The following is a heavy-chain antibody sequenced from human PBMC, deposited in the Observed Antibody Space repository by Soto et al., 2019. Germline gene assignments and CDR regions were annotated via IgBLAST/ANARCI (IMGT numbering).Heavy chain of an antibody. CDR3: ARSFSPTDLNYSDSSDYYTWFDP. V-gene: IGHV1-2*02. J-gene: IGHJ5*02. CDR1: GYTFTGYY. D-gene: IGHD3-22*01. CDR2: INPKSGGT. Sequence: GASVKVSCKASGYTFTGYYLHWVRQAPGQGLEWMGWINPKSGGTKYAQNFQGRVTMTGDTSISTAYMDLSRLRSDNTAVYYCARSFSPTDLNYSDSSDYYTWFDPWGQGTLVTVSS.